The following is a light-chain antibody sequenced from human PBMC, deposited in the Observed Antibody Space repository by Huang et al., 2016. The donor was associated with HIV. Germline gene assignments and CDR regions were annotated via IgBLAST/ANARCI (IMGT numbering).Light chain of an antibody. J-gene: IGKJ1*01. CDR3: QQYNTFPWT. CDR2: KAS. Sequence: DIQMTQSPSTLSASVGDRVTITCRASQTISSWLAWYRQKPGKAPKLLIYKASDLESGVPSRFSGSGSGTEFTLTITSLQPDEFGTYYCQQYNTFPWTFGQGTKVEIK. V-gene: IGKV1-5*03. CDR1: QTISSW.